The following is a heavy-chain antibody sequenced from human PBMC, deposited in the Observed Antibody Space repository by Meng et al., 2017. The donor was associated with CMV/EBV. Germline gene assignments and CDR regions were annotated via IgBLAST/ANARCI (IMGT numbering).Heavy chain of an antibody. Sequence: GESLKISCSASGFTFSSYWMTWVRQAPGKGPDWVANIKRDGSEKYYVDSVKGRSTISRDNAKNSVYLQMNSLRVEDTAVYYCARDRADTYYDFWSGLDSWGQGTLVTVSS. CDR1: GFTFSSYW. D-gene: IGHD3-3*01. CDR3: ARDRADTYYDFWSGLDS. J-gene: IGHJ5*01. V-gene: IGHV3-7*01. CDR2: IKRDGSEK.